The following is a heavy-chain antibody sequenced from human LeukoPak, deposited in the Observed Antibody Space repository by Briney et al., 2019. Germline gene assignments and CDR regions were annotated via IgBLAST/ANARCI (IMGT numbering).Heavy chain of an antibody. CDR1: GFTFSSYW. J-gene: IGHJ4*02. D-gene: IGHD6-19*01. V-gene: IGHV3-23*01. Sequence: GGSLRLSCAASGFTFSSYWMHWVRQAPGTGLEWVSAISGSGSTYYADSVKGRFTISRDITKNTLYLQMNSLRAEDTAVYYCAKGPLIEVAGTTWDHWGQGTLVTVSS. CDR3: AKGPLIEVAGTTWDH. CDR2: ISGSGST.